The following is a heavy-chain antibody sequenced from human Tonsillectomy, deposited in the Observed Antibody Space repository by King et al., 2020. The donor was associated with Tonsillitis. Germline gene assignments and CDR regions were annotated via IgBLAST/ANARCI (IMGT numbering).Heavy chain of an antibody. CDR3: AGRPGGFAALTERYCYL. CDR1: GGSISSSTYY. Sequence: QLQESGPGLVKPSETLSLTCTVSGGSISSSTYYWGWIRQPPGQGLEWIGSIYYSGSVYYNPALKSRVTISVDTSKNQFSLNLSSVTAAETAVYYCAGRPGGFAALTERYCYLSGPGTLFSVSS. CDR2: IYYSGSV. J-gene: IGHJ2*01. V-gene: IGHV4-39*01. D-gene: IGHD1-14*01.